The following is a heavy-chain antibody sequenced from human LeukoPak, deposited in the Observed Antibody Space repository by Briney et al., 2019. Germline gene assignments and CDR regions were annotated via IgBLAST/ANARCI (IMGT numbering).Heavy chain of an antibody. J-gene: IGHJ4*02. V-gene: IGHV3-30-3*01. CDR1: GFTFSSYA. D-gene: IGHD2-2*01. CDR2: ISYDGSNK. Sequence: GGSPRLSCAASGFTFSSYAMHWVRQAPGKGLEWVAVISYDGSNKYYADSVKGRFTISRDNSKNTLYLQMNSLRAEDTAVYYCARDLGYCSSTSCTYYFDYWGQGTLVTVSS. CDR3: ARDLGYCSSTSCTYYFDY.